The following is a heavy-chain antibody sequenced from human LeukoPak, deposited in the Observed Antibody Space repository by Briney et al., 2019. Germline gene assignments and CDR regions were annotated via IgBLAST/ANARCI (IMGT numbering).Heavy chain of an antibody. CDR1: GGSFSGYY. J-gene: IGHJ4*02. Sequence: PSETLSLTCAVYGGSFSGYYWSWIRQPPGKGLEWIGEINHSGSTNYNPSLKSRVTISVDTSKNQFSLKLSSVTAADTAVYYCARLPSRGTTIWDYWGQGTLVTVSS. CDR3: ARLPSRGTTIWDY. V-gene: IGHV4-34*01. D-gene: IGHD1-7*01. CDR2: INHSGST.